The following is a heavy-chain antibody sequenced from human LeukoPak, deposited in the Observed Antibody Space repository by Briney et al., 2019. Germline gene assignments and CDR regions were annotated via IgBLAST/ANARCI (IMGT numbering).Heavy chain of an antibody. V-gene: IGHV5-51*01. CDR1: GYSFTNYW. CDR3: ARSRAYSDFWSGYYICDY. CDR2: IYPGDSDT. Sequence: GESLKISCEASGYSFTNYWIGWVRQMPGKGLEWMGIIYPGDSDTRYSPSFQGQVTISADKSISTAYLQWSSLKASDTAMYYCARSRAYSDFWSGYYICDYWGQGTLVTVSS. J-gene: IGHJ4*02. D-gene: IGHD3-3*01.